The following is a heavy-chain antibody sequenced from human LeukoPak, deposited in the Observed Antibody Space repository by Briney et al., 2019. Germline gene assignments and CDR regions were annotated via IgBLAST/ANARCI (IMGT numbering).Heavy chain of an antibody. Sequence: PSETLSLTCTVSGGSISSGGYSWSWIRQPPGKGLEWIGYIYHSGSTYYNPSLKSRVTISVDRSKNQFSLKLSSVTAADTAVYYCARAYNWNEHKGSQYGMDVWGQGTTVTVSS. D-gene: IGHD1-20*01. V-gene: IGHV4-30-2*01. J-gene: IGHJ6*02. CDR3: ARAYNWNEHKGSQYGMDV. CDR1: GGSISSGGYS. CDR2: IYHSGST.